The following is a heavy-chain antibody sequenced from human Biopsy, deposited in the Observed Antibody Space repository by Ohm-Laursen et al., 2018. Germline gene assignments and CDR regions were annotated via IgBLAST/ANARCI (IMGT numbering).Heavy chain of an antibody. CDR2: INPSGSDA. D-gene: IGHD3-10*01. J-gene: IGHJ4*02. CDR3: AADSGSGSHFRFDY. V-gene: IGHV1-46*01. CDR1: GYTFTNYY. Sequence: ASVKVSCKASGYTFTNYYMHWVRQAPGQGLEWMGIINPSGSDATYVQKFQGRVTMTRDTSTSTAYMDLSSLRSEDTAVYYCAADSGSGSHFRFDYWGQGALVSVSS.